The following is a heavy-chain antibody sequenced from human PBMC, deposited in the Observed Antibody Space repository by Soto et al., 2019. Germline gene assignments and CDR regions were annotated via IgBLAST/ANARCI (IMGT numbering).Heavy chain of an antibody. CDR2: IYYSGGT. J-gene: IGHJ4*02. D-gene: IGHD6-19*01. Sequence: QVQLQESGPGLVKPSETLSLTCTVSAGSISGYYWSWIRQPPGKGLEWIGYIYYSGGTNYNPSLKXXVXIXEDTAKNKLSLNLSSVTAADTAVYYCARRGWYEVDYWGQGTLVTVSS. CDR3: ARRGWYEVDY. V-gene: IGHV4-59*08. CDR1: AGSISGYY.